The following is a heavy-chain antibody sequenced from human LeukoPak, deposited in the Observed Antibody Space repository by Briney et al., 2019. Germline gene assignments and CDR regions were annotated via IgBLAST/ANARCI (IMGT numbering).Heavy chain of an antibody. CDR2: IIAYNGNT. D-gene: IGHD4-17*01. V-gene: IGHV1-18*01. CDR3: ARFGWYGDYPMVGAFDI. CDR1: GYTFTSYG. J-gene: IGHJ3*02. Sequence: ASVKVSCKASGYTFTSYGISWVRQAPGQGLEWMGWIIAYNGNTDYAQKLQGRVTMTTDTSTSTAYMELRSLRSDDTAVYYCARFGWYGDYPMVGAFDIWGQGTMVTVSS.